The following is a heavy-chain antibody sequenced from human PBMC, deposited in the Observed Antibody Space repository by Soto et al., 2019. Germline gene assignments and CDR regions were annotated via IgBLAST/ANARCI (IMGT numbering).Heavy chain of an antibody. D-gene: IGHD3-9*01. Sequence: GGSLRLSCAASGFTFSSYSMNWVRQAPGKGLEWVSYISSSSSTIYYADSVKGRFTISRDNAKNSLYLQMNSLRDEDTAVYYCAREGFFGGAYDILTGYYMGRRKSLPFHAFDIWGQGTMVTVSS. CDR1: GFTFSSYS. J-gene: IGHJ3*02. V-gene: IGHV3-48*02. CDR3: AREGFFGGAYDILTGYYMGRRKSLPFHAFDI. CDR2: ISSSSSTI.